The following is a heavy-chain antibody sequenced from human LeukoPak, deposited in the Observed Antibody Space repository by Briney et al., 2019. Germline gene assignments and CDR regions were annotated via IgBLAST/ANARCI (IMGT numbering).Heavy chain of an antibody. CDR3: ARDVMRGSEIDC. D-gene: IGHD1-26*01. Sequence: ASVKVSCKASGYTFIDYYIHWVRQAPGQGLEWMGWMNPNSGGTNYAQKFQGRVTMTRDTSISTAYMELSRLRSDDTAVYYCARDVMRGSEIDCWGQGTLVTVSS. V-gene: IGHV1-2*02. CDR2: MNPNSGGT. J-gene: IGHJ4*02. CDR1: GYTFIDYY.